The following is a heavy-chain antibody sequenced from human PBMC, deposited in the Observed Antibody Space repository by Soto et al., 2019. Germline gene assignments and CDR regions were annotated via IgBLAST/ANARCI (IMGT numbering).Heavy chain of an antibody. V-gene: IGHV2-5*01. CDR1: GFSLITSGVG. CDR3: AHRRDVDIIAFDI. D-gene: IGHD5-12*01. J-gene: IGHJ3*02. CDR2: ISWNDVK. Sequence: GPTLVNPTQTLTLTCTLSGFSLITSGVGVGWIRQPPGKALEWLALISWNDVKRYNPSLKTRLTVTKVRSRDQVVLTMTNMDPVDTATYYCAHRRDVDIIAFDIWGQGTMVTVSS.